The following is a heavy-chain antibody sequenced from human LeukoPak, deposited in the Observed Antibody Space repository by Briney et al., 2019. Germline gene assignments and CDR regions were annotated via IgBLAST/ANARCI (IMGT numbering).Heavy chain of an antibody. D-gene: IGHD6-13*01. V-gene: IGHV3-48*03. CDR2: LSSIGSGI. J-gene: IGHJ6*02. Sequence: TGGSLRLSCAASGFTFSSYEMIWVRQAPGQGLEWVSFLSSIGSGIYYADSVKGRFTISRDNAKNSLYLQMNSLRAEDTAVYYCARFGAAGFYYGMDVWGQGTTVTVS. CDR3: ARFGAAGFYYGMDV. CDR1: GFTFSSYE.